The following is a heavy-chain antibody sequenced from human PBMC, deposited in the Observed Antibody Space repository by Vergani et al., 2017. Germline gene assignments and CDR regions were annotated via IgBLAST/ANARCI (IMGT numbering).Heavy chain of an antibody. CDR3: ARKGRWWGPGSVSYNGMDV. D-gene: IGHD3-10*01. J-gene: IGHJ6*02. Sequence: QVQLVQSGAEVKKPGASVKVSCKASGYTFTSYDINWVRQATGQGLEWMGWMNPNSGNTCYAQKFQGRVTMARNTSMSTAYMELSRLRSEDTAVYYCARKGRWWGPGSVSYNGMDVWGQGTTVTVSS. V-gene: IGHV1-8*01. CDR1: GYTFTSYD. CDR2: MNPNSGNT.